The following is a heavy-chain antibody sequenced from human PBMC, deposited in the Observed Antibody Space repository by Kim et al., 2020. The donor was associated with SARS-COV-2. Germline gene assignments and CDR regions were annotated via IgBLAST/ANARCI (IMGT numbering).Heavy chain of an antibody. Sequence: GRTTISRDNAKNSLYLQMNSRRAEDTAVYYCARVPAVAGTDDYYYYYGMDVWGQGTTVTVSS. CDR3: ARVPAVAGTDDYYYYYGMDV. D-gene: IGHD6-19*01. V-gene: IGHV3-11*06. J-gene: IGHJ6*02.